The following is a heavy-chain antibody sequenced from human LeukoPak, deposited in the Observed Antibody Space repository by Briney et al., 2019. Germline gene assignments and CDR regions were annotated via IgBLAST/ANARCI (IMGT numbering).Heavy chain of an antibody. V-gene: IGHV4-61*02. CDR3: ARELQLWSRYYYYHMDV. Sequence: SETLSLTCTVSGGSISSGSYYWSWIRQPAGKGLEWIGRIYTSGSTNYNPSLKSRVTISVDTSKNQFSLKLSSVTAADTAVYYCARELQLWSRYYYYHMDVWGKGTTVTVSS. J-gene: IGHJ6*03. CDR1: GGSISSGSYY. CDR2: IYTSGST. D-gene: IGHD5-18*01.